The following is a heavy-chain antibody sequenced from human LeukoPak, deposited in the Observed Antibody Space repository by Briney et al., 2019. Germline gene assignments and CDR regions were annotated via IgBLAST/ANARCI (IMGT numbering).Heavy chain of an antibody. D-gene: IGHD3-16*01. V-gene: IGHV4-30-4*08. CDR3: ARPYDLLGGAFDI. CDR1: GGSISSGDYY. J-gene: IGHJ3*02. Sequence: PSETLSLTCAVSGGSISSGDYYWSWIRQPPGKGLEWIGYIYYSGSTYYNPSLKSRVTISVDTSKNQFSLKLSSVTAADTAVYYCARPYDLLGGAFDIWGQGTMVTVSS. CDR2: IYYSGST.